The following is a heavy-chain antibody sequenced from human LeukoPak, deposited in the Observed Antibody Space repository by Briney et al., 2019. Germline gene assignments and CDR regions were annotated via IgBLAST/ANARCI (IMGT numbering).Heavy chain of an antibody. CDR2: ISYDGSNK. J-gene: IGHJ4*02. Sequence: GGSLRLSGAASGFTFSSYGMHWVRQAPGKGLEWVAVISYDGSNKYYADSVKGRFTISRDNSKNTLYLQMNSLRAEDTAVYYCAKDGSYSYEMVYWGQGTLVTVSS. D-gene: IGHD5-18*01. V-gene: IGHV3-30*18. CDR3: AKDGSYSYEMVY. CDR1: GFTFSSYG.